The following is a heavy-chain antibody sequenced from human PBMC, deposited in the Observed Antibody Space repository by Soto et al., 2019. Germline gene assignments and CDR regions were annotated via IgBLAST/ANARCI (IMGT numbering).Heavy chain of an antibody. V-gene: IGHV3-7*01. CDR3: ARGRITMIVVVMNWFDP. CDR2: IKQDGSEK. CDR1: GFTFSSYW. J-gene: IGHJ5*02. D-gene: IGHD3-22*01. Sequence: PGGSLRLSCAASGFTFSSYWMSWVRQAPGKGLEWVANIKQDGSEKYYVDSVKGRLTISRDNAKNSLYLQMNSLRAEDTAVYYCARGRITMIVVVMNWFDPWGQGTLVTVSS.